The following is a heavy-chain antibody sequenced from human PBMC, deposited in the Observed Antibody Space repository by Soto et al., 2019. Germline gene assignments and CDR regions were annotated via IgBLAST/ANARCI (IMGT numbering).Heavy chain of an antibody. J-gene: IGHJ5*02. Sequence: VGSLRLSCAASGFTFSDYYMSWIRQAPGKGLEWVSYISSSGSTIYYADSVKGRFTISRDNAKNSLYLQMNSLRAEDTAVYYCARSSSSWDNWFDPWGQGTLVTVSS. CDR1: GFTFSDYY. CDR3: ARSSSSWDNWFDP. D-gene: IGHD6-13*01. V-gene: IGHV3-11*01. CDR2: ISSSGSTI.